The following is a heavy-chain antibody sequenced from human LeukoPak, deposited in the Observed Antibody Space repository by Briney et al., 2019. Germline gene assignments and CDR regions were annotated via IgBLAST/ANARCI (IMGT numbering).Heavy chain of an antibody. V-gene: IGHV3-48*01. D-gene: IGHD3-10*01. Sequence: GGSLRLSCAASGFTFSSYSMTWVRQAPGKGLEWVSYISSSSSTIYYADSVKGRFTISRDNAKNSLYLQMNSLRAEDTAVYYCARLANLYYYGSGSYYYWGQGTLVTVSS. CDR2: ISSSSSTI. J-gene: IGHJ4*02. CDR1: GFTFSSYS. CDR3: ARLANLYYYGSGSYYY.